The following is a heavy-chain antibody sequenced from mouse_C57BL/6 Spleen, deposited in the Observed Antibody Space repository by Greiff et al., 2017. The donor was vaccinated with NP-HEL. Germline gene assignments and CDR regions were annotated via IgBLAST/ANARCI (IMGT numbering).Heavy chain of an antibody. D-gene: IGHD3-2*02. CDR3: ARSGTAQATFAY. CDR1: GFTFTDYY. CDR2: IRNKANGYTT. J-gene: IGHJ3*01. Sequence: EVKLVESGGGLVQPGGSLSLSCAASGFTFTDYYMSWVRQPPGKALEWLGFIRNKANGYTTEYSASVKGRFTISRDNSQSILYLQMNALRAEDSATYYCARSGTAQATFAYWGQGTLVTVSA. V-gene: IGHV7-3*01.